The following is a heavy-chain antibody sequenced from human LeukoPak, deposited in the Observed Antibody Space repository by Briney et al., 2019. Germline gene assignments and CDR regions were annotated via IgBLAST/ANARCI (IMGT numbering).Heavy chain of an antibody. CDR1: GFTFSSYW. CDR2: INSDGSST. D-gene: IGHD6-13*01. CDR3: AREHYSSSCPDY. Sequence: GGSLRLSCAASGFTFSSYWMHWVRQAPGKGLVWVSRINSDGSSTNYADSVKGRFTISRDNAKNTLYLQMNSLRAEDTAVYYCAREHYSSSCPDYWGQGPLVTVSS. J-gene: IGHJ4*02. V-gene: IGHV3-74*01.